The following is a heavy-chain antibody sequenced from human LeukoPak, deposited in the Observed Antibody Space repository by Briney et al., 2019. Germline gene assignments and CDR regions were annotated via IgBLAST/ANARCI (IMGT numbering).Heavy chain of an antibody. CDR2: IKSKTDGGTT. CDR3: TTDPSRSGYHYYYMDV. J-gene: IGHJ6*03. Sequence: GGSLRLSCAASGFTFSNAWMSWVRQAPGKGLEWVGRIKSKTDGGTTDYAAPVKGRFTISRDDSKNTLYLQMNSLKTEDTAVYYCTTDPSRSGYHYYYMDVWGKGTTVTVSS. CDR1: GFTFSNAW. D-gene: IGHD3-10*01. V-gene: IGHV3-15*01.